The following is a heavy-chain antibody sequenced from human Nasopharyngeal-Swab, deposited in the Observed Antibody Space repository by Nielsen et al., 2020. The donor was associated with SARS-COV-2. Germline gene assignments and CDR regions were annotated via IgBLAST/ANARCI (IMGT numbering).Heavy chain of an antibody. CDR3: ARGPQGGSRRPYYFDY. CDR2: INHGGST. J-gene: IGHJ4*02. Sequence: WIRQPPGKGLEWIGEINHGGSTNYNPSLKSRVTMSVDTSKNQFSLKLSSVTAADTAVYYCARGPQGGSRRPYYFDYWGQGTLVTVSS. V-gene: IGHV4-34*01. D-gene: IGHD1-26*01.